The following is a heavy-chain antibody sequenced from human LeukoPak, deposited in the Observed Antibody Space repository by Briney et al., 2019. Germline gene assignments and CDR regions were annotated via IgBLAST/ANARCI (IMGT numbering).Heavy chain of an antibody. D-gene: IGHD2-2*01. CDR2: ISGGGGGT. Sequence: QPGGSLRLSCAASGFTFTSYAMSWVRQAPGKGLEWVSAISGGGGGTYYADSVKGRFTISRDNSKNTLYLQMNSLRAEDTAVYYCAKDRKYCGSASGPYYFDDWGQGTLVTVSS. CDR3: AKDRKYCGSASGPYYFDD. CDR1: GFTFTSYA. J-gene: IGHJ4*02. V-gene: IGHV3-23*01.